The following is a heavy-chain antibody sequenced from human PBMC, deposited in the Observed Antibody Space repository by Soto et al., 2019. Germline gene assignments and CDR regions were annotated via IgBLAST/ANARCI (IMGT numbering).Heavy chain of an antibody. CDR3: ARLIYNDSSGYNYGMDV. D-gene: IGHD3-22*01. Sequence: GESLKISCKGSGYSFTSYWIGWVRQMPGKGLEWMGIIYPGDSDTRYSPSFQGQVTISADKSISTAYLQWSSLKASDTAMYYCARLIYNDSSGYNYGMDVWGQGTTVTVSS. CDR2: IYPGDSDT. J-gene: IGHJ6*02. CDR1: GYSFTSYW. V-gene: IGHV5-51*01.